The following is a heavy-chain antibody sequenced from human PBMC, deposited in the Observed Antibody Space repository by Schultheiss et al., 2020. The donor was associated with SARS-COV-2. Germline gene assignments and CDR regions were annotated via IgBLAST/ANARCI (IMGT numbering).Heavy chain of an antibody. CDR2: IYHSGST. J-gene: IGHJ3*02. CDR3: ARAPGYYDSSGYLNAFDI. Sequence: SETLSLTCAVSGGSISSGGYSWSWIRQPPGKGLEWIGYIYHSGSTYYNPSLKSRVTISVDTSKNQFSLKLSSVTAADTAVYYCARAPGYYDSSGYLNAFDIWGQGTMVTVSS. CDR1: GGSISSGGYS. D-gene: IGHD3-22*01. V-gene: IGHV4-30-2*01.